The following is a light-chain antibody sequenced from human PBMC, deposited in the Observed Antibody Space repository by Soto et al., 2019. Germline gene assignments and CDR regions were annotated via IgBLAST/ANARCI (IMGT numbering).Light chain of an antibody. CDR2: ASS. J-gene: IGKJ5*01. CDR3: QQYGRPPS. Sequence: ETVLTQSPGTLSLSPGERATLSCRASPGVSSSDLAWYQQRPGQPPRLLIFASSRRVTGIPDRFSGSGLGTDFTLTINRLEPEDFAVYYCQQYGRPPSFAQGTRLEI. V-gene: IGKV3-20*01. CDR1: PGVSSSD.